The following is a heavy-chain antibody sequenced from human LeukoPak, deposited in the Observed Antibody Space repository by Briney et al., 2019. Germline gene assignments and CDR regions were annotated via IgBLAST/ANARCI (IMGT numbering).Heavy chain of an antibody. V-gene: IGHV3-64D*06. CDR2: ISNNGDST. CDR3: VKYNSGLYDF. D-gene: IGHD1-14*01. Sequence: GGSLRLSCSASGLTFSNYAFHWVRQAPGKGLECASAISNNGDSTYYADSVKGRFTIPRDNSNKTLYLQMSSLRAEDTAVYYCVKYNSGLYDFWGQGILVTVSP. J-gene: IGHJ4*02. CDR1: GLTFSNYA.